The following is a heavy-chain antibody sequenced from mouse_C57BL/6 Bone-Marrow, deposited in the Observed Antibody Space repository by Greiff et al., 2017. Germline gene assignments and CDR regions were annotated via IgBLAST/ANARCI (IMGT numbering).Heavy chain of an antibody. J-gene: IGHJ4*01. D-gene: IGHD2-1*01. Sequence: QVQLQQSGTELVKPGASVKLSCKASGYTFTSYWMHWVKQRPGPGLEWIGNINPSNGGTNYNEKFKSNGTLTVDKSSSKAYMQLSSLTSEDSEVXYCARSSSSSLYYGNSYYAMDDWGQGTSVTVSS. CDR2: INPSNGGT. V-gene: IGHV1-53*01. CDR1: GYTFTSYW. CDR3: ARSSSSSLYYGNSYYAMDD.